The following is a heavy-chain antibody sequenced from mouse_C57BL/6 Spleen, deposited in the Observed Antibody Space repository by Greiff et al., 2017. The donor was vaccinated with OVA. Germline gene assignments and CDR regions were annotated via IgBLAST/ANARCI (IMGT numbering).Heavy chain of an antibody. Sequence: VQLQQSGPELVKPGASVKLSCKASGYTFTSYDINWVKQRPGQGLEWIGWIYPRDGSTKYNEKFKGKATLTVDTSSSTAYMELHSLTSEDSAVYFCARRDYYYGSSYVDAMDYWGQGTSVTVSS. CDR3: ARRDYYYGSSYVDAMDY. CDR2: IYPRDGST. V-gene: IGHV1-85*01. D-gene: IGHD1-1*01. J-gene: IGHJ4*01. CDR1: GYTFTSYD.